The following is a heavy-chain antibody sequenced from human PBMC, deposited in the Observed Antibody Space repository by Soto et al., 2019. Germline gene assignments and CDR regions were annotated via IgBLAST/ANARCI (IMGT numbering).Heavy chain of an antibody. V-gene: IGHV4-34*01. D-gene: IGHD3-10*01. J-gene: IGHJ6*02. CDR1: GGSFSAYH. CDR2: INHRGST. CDR3: AGGRGVRGSIITTYYYYGMDV. Sequence: SETLSLTCAVYGGSFSAYHCSWIRQPPWKGLEWIGEINHRGSTNYNPSLKSRATISVDTSKNQFSLKLSSVTAADTSMYYCAGGRGVRGSIITTYYYYGMDVWGQRTTVTVCS.